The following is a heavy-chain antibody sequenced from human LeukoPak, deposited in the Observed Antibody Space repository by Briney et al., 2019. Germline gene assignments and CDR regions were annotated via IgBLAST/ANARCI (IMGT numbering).Heavy chain of an antibody. J-gene: IGHJ5*02. CDR3: APYCSSTSCYMIGFDP. V-gene: IGHV4-39*07. CDR1: GGSISSSSYY. D-gene: IGHD2-2*02. Sequence: PSETLSLTCTVSGGSISSSSYYWGWIRQPPGKGLEWIGSIYYSGSTYYNPSLKSRVTISVDTSKNQFSLKLSSVTAADTAVYYCAPYCSSTSCYMIGFDPWGQGTLVTVSS. CDR2: IYYSGST.